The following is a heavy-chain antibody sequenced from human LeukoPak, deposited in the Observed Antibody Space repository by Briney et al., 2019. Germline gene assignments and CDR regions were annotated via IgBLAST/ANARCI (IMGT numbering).Heavy chain of an antibody. CDR3: AKGVYGSGNFYDY. CDR2: IKQDGSEK. CDR1: GFTFSSNW. D-gene: IGHD3-10*01. V-gene: IGHV3-7*03. J-gene: IGHJ4*02. Sequence: GGSLRLSCAASGFTFSSNWMSWVRQAPGKGLEWVANIKQDGSEKYYVDSVKGRFIISRDNAKNSLYLQMNSLRAEDTAVYYCAKGVYGSGNFYDYWGQGTLVTVSS.